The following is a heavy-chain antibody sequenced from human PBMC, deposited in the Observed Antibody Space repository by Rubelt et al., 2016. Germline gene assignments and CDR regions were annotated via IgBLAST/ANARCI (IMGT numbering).Heavy chain of an antibody. J-gene: IGHJ4*02. V-gene: IGHV3-23*01. D-gene: IGHD6-19*01. CDR3: AKPAIAVAGTDY. Sequence: RGKGLEWVSAISGSGSSTYYADSVRGRFTISRDNSKNTLYLQMNSLRADDTAVYYCAKPAIAVAGTDYWGQGTLVTVSS. CDR2: ISGSGSST.